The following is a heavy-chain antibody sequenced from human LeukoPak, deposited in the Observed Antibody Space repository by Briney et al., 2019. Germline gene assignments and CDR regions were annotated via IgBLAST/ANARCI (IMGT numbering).Heavy chain of an antibody. CDR3: ARDRVTKQWLVRDYYYGMDV. V-gene: IGHV1-69*04. J-gene: IGHJ6*02. D-gene: IGHD6-19*01. CDR2: IIPILGIA. CDR1: GGTFSSYA. Sequence: SVKVSCKASGGTFSSYAISWVRQAPGQGLEWMGRIIPILGIANYAQKFQGRVTITAGKSTSTAYMELSSLRSEDTAVYYCARDRVTKQWLVRDYYYGMDVWGQGTTVTVSS.